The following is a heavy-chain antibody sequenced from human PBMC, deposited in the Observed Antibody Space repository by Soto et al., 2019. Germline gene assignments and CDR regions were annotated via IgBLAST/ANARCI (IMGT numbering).Heavy chain of an antibody. J-gene: IGHJ3*02. D-gene: IGHD2-15*01. CDR1: GLSFRSYY. V-gene: IGHV4-34*01. CDR2: IHHSGST. Sequence: QVQLQQWGAGLLKTPETLSPTCDFNGLSFRSYYWSWIRLAPGKGLERIGDIHHSGSTNYNPSRKCRVITSVGPSRQQLALMLSSVTAADTAVSYCARVRRDVVVLATAKIGAVDIWGQGTKVSVSS. CDR3: ARVRRDVVVLATAKIGAVDI.